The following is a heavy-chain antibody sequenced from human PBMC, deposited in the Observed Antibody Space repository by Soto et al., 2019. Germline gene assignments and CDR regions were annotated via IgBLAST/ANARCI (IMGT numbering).Heavy chain of an antibody. V-gene: IGHV3-33*01. CDR1: GFTFSSYG. Sequence: GGSLRLSCAASGFTFSSYGMHWVRQAPGKGLEWVAVIWYDGSNKYYADSVKGRFTISRDNSKNTLYLQMNSLRAEDTAVYYCARESAMTGAPYYFDYWGQGTLVTVSS. CDR2: IWYDGSNK. J-gene: IGHJ4*02. D-gene: IGHD5-18*01. CDR3: ARESAMTGAPYYFDY.